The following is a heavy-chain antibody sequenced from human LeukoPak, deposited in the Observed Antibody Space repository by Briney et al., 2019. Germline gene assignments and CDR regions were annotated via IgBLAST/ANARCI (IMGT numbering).Heavy chain of an antibody. CDR1: GYSISSGYY. Sequence: SETLSLTCTVSGYSISSGYYWGWIRQPPGKGLEWIGYIHYSGSTSYNPSLKSRVTISVDTSKNQISLKVRSATAADTAVYYCARTTEDCSSTSCYQYWFDPWGQGTLVTVSS. CDR3: ARTTEDCSSTSCYQYWFDP. D-gene: IGHD2-2*01. CDR2: IHYSGST. J-gene: IGHJ5*02. V-gene: IGHV4-38-2*02.